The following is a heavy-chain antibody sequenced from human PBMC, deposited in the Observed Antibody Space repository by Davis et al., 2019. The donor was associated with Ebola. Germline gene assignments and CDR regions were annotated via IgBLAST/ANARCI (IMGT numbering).Heavy chain of an antibody. CDR1: GFTFSSYW. Sequence: GSLRLSCAASGFTFSSYWMSWVRQPPGKGLEWIGEINHSGSTKYNPSLKSRVTVLVDTSKNQFSLKVTSVTAADTAVYYCARVGSIAARPDFYYYYGMDVWGQGTTVTVSS. CDR3: ARVGSIAARPDFYYYYGMDV. CDR2: INHSGST. D-gene: IGHD6-6*01. V-gene: IGHV4-34*01. J-gene: IGHJ6*02.